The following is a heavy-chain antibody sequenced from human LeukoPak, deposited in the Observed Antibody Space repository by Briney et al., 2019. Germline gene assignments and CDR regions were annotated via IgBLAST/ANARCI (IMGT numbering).Heavy chain of an antibody. D-gene: IGHD3-3*01. Sequence: SVKVSCKASGGTFSSYAISWVRQAPGQGLEWMGGIIPIFGTANYAQKFQGRVTITADESTSTAYMELSSLRSEDTAVYYCAKLYDFWSGYYHLYNWFDPWGQGTLVTVSS. V-gene: IGHV1-69*01. CDR3: AKLYDFWSGYYHLYNWFDP. CDR1: GGTFSSYA. CDR2: IIPIFGTA. J-gene: IGHJ5*02.